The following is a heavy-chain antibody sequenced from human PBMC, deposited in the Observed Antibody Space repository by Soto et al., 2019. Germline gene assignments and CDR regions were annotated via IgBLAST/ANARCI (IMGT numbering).Heavy chain of an antibody. V-gene: IGHV1-8*01. J-gene: IGHJ6*03. CDR3: ARGPGSWYYYYMDV. Sequence: QVQLVQSGAEVKKPGASVKVSCKASGYTFTSYDINWVRQATGQGLEWMGWMNPNSGNTGYAQKFQARVTMTSNTSISTSYMELSSLRSEDTAVSYCARGPGSWYYYYMDVWGKGTTVTVSS. CDR2: MNPNSGNT. D-gene: IGHD6-13*01. CDR1: GYTFTSYD.